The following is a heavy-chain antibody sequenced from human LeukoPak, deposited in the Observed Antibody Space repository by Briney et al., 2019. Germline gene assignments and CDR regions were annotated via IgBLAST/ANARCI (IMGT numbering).Heavy chain of an antibody. V-gene: IGHV4-39*07. J-gene: IGHJ5*02. Sequence: SETLSLTCTVSGGSISSSSYYWGWIRQPPGKGLEWIGSIYYSGSTYYNPSLKSRVTISVDTSKNQFSLKLSSVTAADTAVYYCARVNESGKYGSGSYLVFNWFDPWGQGTLVTVSS. CDR1: GGSISSSSYY. CDR3: ARVNESGKYGSGSYLVFNWFDP. D-gene: IGHD3-10*01. CDR2: IYYSGST.